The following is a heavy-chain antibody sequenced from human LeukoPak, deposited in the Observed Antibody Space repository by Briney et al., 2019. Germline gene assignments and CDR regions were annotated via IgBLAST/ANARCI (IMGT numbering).Heavy chain of an antibody. D-gene: IGHD1-1*01. J-gene: IGHJ4*02. CDR1: GFIGGSEY. CDR3: ARGMNWNDLSLDS. CDR2: IYKGGTP. V-gene: IGHV3-53*01. Sequence: PGGSLRLSYSGSGFIGGSEYMTWVRQAPGKGLEYVSVIYKGGTPEYADSVRGRFTISRDNSKNTLYLQMDSLRADDTAVYYCARGMNWNDLSLDSWGQGTLVTVS.